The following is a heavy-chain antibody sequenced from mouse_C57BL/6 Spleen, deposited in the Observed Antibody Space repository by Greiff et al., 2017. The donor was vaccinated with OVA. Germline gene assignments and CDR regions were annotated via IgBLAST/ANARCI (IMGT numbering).Heavy chain of an antibody. Sequence: EVQRVESGGGLVKPGGSLKLSCAASGFTFSSYAMSWVRQTPEKRLEWVATISDGGSYTYYPDNVKGRFTISRDNAKNNLYLQMSHLKSEDTAMYYCARAVNYYGSSYGVAMDYWGQGTSVTVSS. CDR2: ISDGGSYT. CDR3: ARAVNYYGSSYGVAMDY. J-gene: IGHJ4*01. CDR1: GFTFSSYA. V-gene: IGHV5-4*01. D-gene: IGHD1-1*01.